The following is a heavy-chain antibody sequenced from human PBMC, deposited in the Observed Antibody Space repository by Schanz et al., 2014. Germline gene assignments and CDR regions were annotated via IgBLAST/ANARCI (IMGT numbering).Heavy chain of an antibody. CDR3: AKTLFPGGTQTFGN. CDR2: ISGSGGST. D-gene: IGHD2-8*02. CDR1: GFTFSSYA. V-gene: IGHV3-23*04. J-gene: IGHJ4*02. Sequence: MQLVESGGGLVKPGGSLRLSCVASGFTFSSYAMSWVRQAPGKGLEWVSAISGSGGSTYYADSVKGRFTISRDNSKNTLYLQMNSLRAEDTAVYYCAKTLFPGGTQTFGNWGRGTLVTVSS.